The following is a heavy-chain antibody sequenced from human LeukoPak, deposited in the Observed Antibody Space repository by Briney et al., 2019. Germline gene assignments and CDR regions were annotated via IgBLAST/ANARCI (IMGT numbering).Heavy chain of an antibody. CDR3: ARQRRVRGAKGVYYYYYYYMDV. D-gene: IGHD3-10*01. Sequence: SETLSLTCTVYGGSFSGYYWSWIRQPPGKGLGWSGEINHSGSTNYNPSLKSRVTISVDTSKNQFSLKLSSVTAADTAVYYCARQRRVRGAKGVYYYYYYYMDVWGKGTTVTISS. CDR1: GGSFSGYY. J-gene: IGHJ6*03. V-gene: IGHV4-34*01. CDR2: INHSGST.